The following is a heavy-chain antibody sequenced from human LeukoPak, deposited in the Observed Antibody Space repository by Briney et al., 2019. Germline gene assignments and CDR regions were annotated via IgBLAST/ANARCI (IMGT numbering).Heavy chain of an antibody. CDR3: ARDSGRFDVFDI. V-gene: IGHV3-53*01. CDR2: IYSDGRT. CDR1: GFTVSTNY. Sequence: PGGSLRLFCAASGFTVSTNYMSWVRQAPGEGPEWVSVIYSDGRTYYADSVKGRFTISRDNSKNTLYLQMNSLRAEDTAVYYCARDSGRFDVFDIWGQGTMVTVSS. D-gene: IGHD3-10*01. J-gene: IGHJ3*02.